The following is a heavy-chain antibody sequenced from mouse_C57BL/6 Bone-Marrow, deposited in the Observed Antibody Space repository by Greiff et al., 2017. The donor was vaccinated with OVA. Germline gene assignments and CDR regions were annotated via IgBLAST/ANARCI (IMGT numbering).Heavy chain of an antibody. D-gene: IGHD1-1*01. CDR3: ARTHYYGSSWYYFDY. V-gene: IGHV1-54*01. CDR2: INPGSGGT. Sequence: VQRVESGAELVRPGTSVKVSCKASGYAFTNYLIEWVKQRPGQGLEWIGVINPGSGGTNYNEKFKGKATLTADKSSSTAYMQLSSLTSEDSAVYFCARTHYYGSSWYYFDYWGQGTTLTVSS. CDR1: GYAFTNYL. J-gene: IGHJ2*01.